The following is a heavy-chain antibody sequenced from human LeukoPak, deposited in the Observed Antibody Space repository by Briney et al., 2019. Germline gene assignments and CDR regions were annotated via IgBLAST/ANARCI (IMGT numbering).Heavy chain of an antibody. V-gene: IGHV3-53*05. D-gene: IGHD3-10*01. J-gene: IGHJ4*02. Sequence: GGSLRLSCAASGFTVSSNYMSWVRQAPEKGLEWVSVIYSGGSTYYADSVKGRFTISRDNSKNTLYLQMNSLRAEDTALYYCAKELDVYYASGSYYNGFDDWGQGTLVTVSS. CDR2: IYSGGST. CDR1: GFTVSSNY. CDR3: AKELDVYYASGSYYNGFDD.